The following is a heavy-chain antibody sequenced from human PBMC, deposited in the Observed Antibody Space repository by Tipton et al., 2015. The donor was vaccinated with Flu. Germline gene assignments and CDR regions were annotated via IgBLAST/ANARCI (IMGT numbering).Heavy chain of an antibody. CDR3: ARGHKDICTGYRGVGALDF. J-gene: IGHJ3*01. D-gene: IGHD5-18*01. CDR1: GYTFTTYW. Sequence: QLVQSGAEVKKPGESLKIPCKGSGYTFTTYWIGWVRQMPGKGLEWMGIIYPGDSDSRYSPSFQGQVTISADKSVSTAYLQWSSLKASDSAMYYWARGHKDICTGYRGVGALDFWGHGTMVTVSS. CDR2: IYPGDSDS. V-gene: IGHV5-51*03.